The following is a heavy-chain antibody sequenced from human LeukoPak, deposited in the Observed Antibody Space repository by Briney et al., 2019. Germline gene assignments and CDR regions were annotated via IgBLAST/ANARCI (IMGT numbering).Heavy chain of an antibody. CDR2: ISGSGGST. J-gene: IGHJ4*02. CDR3: AKDLYGDYSFDF. CDR1: GFTFSSYA. V-gene: IGHV3-23*01. Sequence: GGSLRLSCAASGFTFSSYAMSWVRQAPGKGLEWVSTISGSGGSTYYADSVKGRFTISRDNSKNTLYLQTNSLRAEDTAVYYCAKDLYGDYSFDFWGQGTLVTVSS. D-gene: IGHD4-17*01.